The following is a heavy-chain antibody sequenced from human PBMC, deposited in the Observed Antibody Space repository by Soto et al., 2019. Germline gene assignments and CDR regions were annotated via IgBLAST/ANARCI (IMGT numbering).Heavy chain of an antibody. J-gene: IGHJ3*01. D-gene: IGHD2-2*01. V-gene: IGHV4-39*01. CDR1: GGSISSSNYY. CDR3: LRVYFDPLNSSTSCYCAFDL. CDR2: IYYSGRT. Sequence: PSETLSLTCTVSGGSISSSNYYWGWIRQSPGKGLEWIGSIYYSGRTQYNPSLKGRVTMSIDTSKNQFSLVLNSVTAADTAVYYCLRVYFDPLNSSTSCYCAFDLWGQGTMVTVSS.